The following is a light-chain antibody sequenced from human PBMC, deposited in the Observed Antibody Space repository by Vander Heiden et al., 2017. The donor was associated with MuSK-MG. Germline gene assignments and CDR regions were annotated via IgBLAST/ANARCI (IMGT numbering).Light chain of an antibody. Sequence: DIQMTQSPSTLSASVGDRVTITCRASQSISDWLAWYQQKAGKAPKLLIYKASNLESGVPSRFSGSGSGTEFTLTISSLQPDDFATYHCQQHNTSTFGQGTKVEIK. CDR1: QSISDW. V-gene: IGKV1-5*03. CDR3: QQHNTST. CDR2: KAS. J-gene: IGKJ1*01.